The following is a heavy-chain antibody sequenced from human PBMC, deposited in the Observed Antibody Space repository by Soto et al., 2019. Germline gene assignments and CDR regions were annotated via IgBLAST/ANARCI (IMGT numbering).Heavy chain of an antibody. CDR2: IFYLGSS. CDR1: GDSIISSDFY. Sequence: SVTLSLTCTVSGDSIISSDFYWGWVRQPPGKGLEWIGSIFYLGSSYYNPSLKSRVTMSVDTSKNQFSLRLRSVTAADTALYFCARHSLALRKNNWFDPWGQGIMVTV. D-gene: IGHD3-3*02. J-gene: IGHJ5*02. CDR3: ARHSLALRKNNWFDP. V-gene: IGHV4-39*01.